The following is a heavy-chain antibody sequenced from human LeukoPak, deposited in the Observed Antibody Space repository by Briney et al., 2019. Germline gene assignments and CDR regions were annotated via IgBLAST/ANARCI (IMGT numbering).Heavy chain of an antibody. V-gene: IGHV4-59*01. CDR1: GGSISSYY. CDR3: ARDGYSGNDGL. J-gene: IGHJ4*02. Sequence: SETLSLTCTVSGGSISSYYWSWIRQPPGKGLEWIGYIYYSGSTDYNPSLKSRVTISVDTSKNQFSLKLSSVTAADTAVYYCARDGYSGNDGLWGQGSLVTVSS. CDR2: IYYSGST. D-gene: IGHD5-12*01.